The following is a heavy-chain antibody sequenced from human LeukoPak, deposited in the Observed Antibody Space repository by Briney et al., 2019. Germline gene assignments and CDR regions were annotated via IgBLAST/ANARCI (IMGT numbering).Heavy chain of an antibody. CDR3: ARMRWLQFGRASDY. J-gene: IGHJ4*02. D-gene: IGHD5-24*01. CDR2: ISSSSSYI. V-gene: IGHV3-21*01. CDR1: GFTFSSYS. Sequence: PGGSLRLSCAASGFTFSSYSMDWVRQAPGKGLEWVSSISSSSSYIYYADSVKGRFTISRDNAKNSLYLQMNSLRAEDTAVYYCARMRWLQFGRASDYWGQGTLVTVSS.